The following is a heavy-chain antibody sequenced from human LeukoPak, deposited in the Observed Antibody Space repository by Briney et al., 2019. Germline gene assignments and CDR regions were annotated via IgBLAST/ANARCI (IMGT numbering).Heavy chain of an antibody. Sequence: GGSLRLSCAASGFTFSSSAMHWLRQAPGKGLEWVAHINPDGRDTYYVDSAKGRFTISRDNAQNSMYLQMNSLRVEDTAVYYCTSWGDTTAEYFQRWGQGTLVTVSS. V-gene: IGHV3-7*01. D-gene: IGHD2-21*02. CDR2: INPDGRDT. CDR1: GFTFSSSA. CDR3: TSWGDTTAEYFQR. J-gene: IGHJ1*01.